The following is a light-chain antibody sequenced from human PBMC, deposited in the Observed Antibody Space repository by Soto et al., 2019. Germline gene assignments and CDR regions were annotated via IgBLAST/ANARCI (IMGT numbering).Light chain of an antibody. CDR1: QSVNSN. V-gene: IGKV3-15*01. CDR3: QQYNVWPLT. Sequence: EIVMTQSPVTLSVSPGDRATLSCRASQSVNSNLAWYQQKPGQTPKLLIYVPSPRATGIPARFSGSGSGTEFTLTISSLQSEDFAVYYCQQYNVWPLTFGGGTKVEFK. CDR2: VPS. J-gene: IGKJ4*01.